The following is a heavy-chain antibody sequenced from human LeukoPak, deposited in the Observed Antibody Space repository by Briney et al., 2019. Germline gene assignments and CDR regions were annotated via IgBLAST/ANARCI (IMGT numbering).Heavy chain of an antibody. J-gene: IGHJ3*02. CDR3: ARVWGNGLDAFDI. D-gene: IGHD3-16*01. Sequence: SETLSLTCAVYGGSFSGYYWSWIRQPPGKGLEWIGEINHSGSTNYNPSLKSRVTISVDTSKNQFSLKLSSVTAADTAVHYCARVWGNGLDAFDIWGQGTMVTVSS. CDR1: GGSFSGYY. V-gene: IGHV4-34*01. CDR2: INHSGST.